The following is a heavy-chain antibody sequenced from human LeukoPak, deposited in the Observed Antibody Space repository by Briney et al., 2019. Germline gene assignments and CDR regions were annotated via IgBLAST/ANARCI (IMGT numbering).Heavy chain of an antibody. CDR2: ISYDGSNK. Sequence: GGSLRLSCAASGFTFSSYAMHWVRQAPGKGLEWVAFISYDGSNKYYADSVKGRFTISRDTSKNTLYLQMNSLRPEDTAVHYCARDDYGDYCLDYWGQGTLVTVSS. CDR1: GFTFSSYA. CDR3: ARDDYGDYCLDY. J-gene: IGHJ4*02. V-gene: IGHV3-30-3*01. D-gene: IGHD4-17*01.